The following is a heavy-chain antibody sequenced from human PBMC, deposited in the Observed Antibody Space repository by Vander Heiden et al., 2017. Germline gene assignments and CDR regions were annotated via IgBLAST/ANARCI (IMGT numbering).Heavy chain of an antibody. Sequence: EVQLVESGGGLVQPGGSLRLPCAASGFTFSSYWVSWVRQAPGKGLEWVANIKQDGSEKYYVDSVKGRFTISRDNAKNLLYLQMNSLRAEDTAVYYCARGIAVVSWGQGTLVTVSS. V-gene: IGHV3-7*01. CDR3: ARGIAVVS. D-gene: IGHD6-19*01. CDR1: GFTFSSYW. J-gene: IGHJ5*02. CDR2: IKQDGSEK.